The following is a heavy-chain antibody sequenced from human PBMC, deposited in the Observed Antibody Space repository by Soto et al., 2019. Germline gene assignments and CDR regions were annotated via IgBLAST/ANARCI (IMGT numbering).Heavy chain of an antibody. Sequence: QVHLEQSGAEVKKPGASVMVSCQGSGYAFTTYGITWVRQAPGQGLEWMGWISAHNGNTNYAQKLQGRVTVTRDTSTSTAYMELRSLRYDDTAVYYCARGRYGDYWGQGALVTVSS. CDR2: ISAHNGNT. V-gene: IGHV1-18*01. J-gene: IGHJ4*02. CDR3: ARGRYGDY. D-gene: IGHD1-1*01. CDR1: GYAFTTYG.